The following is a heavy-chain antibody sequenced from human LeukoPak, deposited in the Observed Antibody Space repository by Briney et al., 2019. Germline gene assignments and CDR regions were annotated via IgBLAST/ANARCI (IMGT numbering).Heavy chain of an antibody. CDR3: AKSNGYGLVDI. J-gene: IGHJ3*02. Sequence: NPSETLSLTCTVSGGSISTYYWNWIRQPPGKGLEWIGYIYYIGTTNYNPSLKSRVSMSVDTSKNQFSLKLSSVTAADTAVYYCAKSNGYGLVDIWGQGTMVTVSS. D-gene: IGHD3-10*01. V-gene: IGHV4-59*01. CDR1: GGSISTYY. CDR2: IYYIGTT.